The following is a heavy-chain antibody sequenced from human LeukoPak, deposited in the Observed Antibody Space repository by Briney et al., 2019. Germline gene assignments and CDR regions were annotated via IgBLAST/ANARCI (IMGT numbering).Heavy chain of an antibody. J-gene: IGHJ5*02. Sequence: SETLSLTCTVSGGSISSSSYYWGWIRQPPGKGLEWIGRIYTSGSTNYNPSLNSRVTMSVDTSKNQFSLKLSSVTAADTAVYYCARGSYYCGSGSSGLFDPWGQGTLVTVSS. V-gene: IGHV4-39*07. CDR2: IYTSGST. CDR3: ARGSYYCGSGSSGLFDP. D-gene: IGHD3-10*01. CDR1: GGSISSSSYY.